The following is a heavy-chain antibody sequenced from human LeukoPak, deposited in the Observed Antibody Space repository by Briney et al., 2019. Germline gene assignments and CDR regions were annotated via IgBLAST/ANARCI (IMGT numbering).Heavy chain of an antibody. CDR3: ARDPSSGWYLKGWFDP. CDR1: GFTFSSYN. CDR2: ISSSSNYI. D-gene: IGHD6-19*01. J-gene: IGHJ5*02. Sequence: GGSLRLSCAASGFTFSSYNMNWVRQAPGKGLEWVSSISSSSNYIYSADSVKGRFTISRDNAKNSLYLQMNSLRAEDTAVYYCARDPSSGWYLKGWFDPWGQGTLVTVSS. V-gene: IGHV3-21*01.